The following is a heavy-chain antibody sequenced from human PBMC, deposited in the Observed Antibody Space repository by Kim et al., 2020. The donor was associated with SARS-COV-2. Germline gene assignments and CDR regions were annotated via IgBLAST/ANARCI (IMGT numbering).Heavy chain of an antibody. V-gene: IGHV5-10-1*01. CDR3: ARRLDSLRWFDP. CDR2: T. D-gene: IGHD6-25*01. J-gene: IGHJ5*02. Sequence: TDYSPSFQGHVIISVDKSISTAYLQWSSLKASDTAMYYCARRLDSLRWFDPWGQGTLVTVSS.